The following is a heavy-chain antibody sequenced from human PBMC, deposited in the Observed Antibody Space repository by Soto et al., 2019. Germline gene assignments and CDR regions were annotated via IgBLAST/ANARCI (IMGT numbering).Heavy chain of an antibody. D-gene: IGHD6-19*01. CDR3: AVEHSSGWDY. Sequence: GASVKVSCTASVGTFSSYALSWVRQAPGQGLEWMGGIIPIFGTANYAQKFQGRVTITRDTSASTAYMELSSLRSEDTAVYYCAVEHSSGWDYWGQGTLVTVSS. J-gene: IGHJ4*02. CDR1: VGTFSSYA. CDR2: IIPIFGTA. V-gene: IGHV1-69*05.